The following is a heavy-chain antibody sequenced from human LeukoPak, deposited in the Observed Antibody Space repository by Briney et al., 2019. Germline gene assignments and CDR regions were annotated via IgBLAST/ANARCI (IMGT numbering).Heavy chain of an antibody. Sequence: GGSLRLSCAASGFTFSDYWMSWVRQAPRKGLEWVSNINKDGSEKHYVDSLKGRLTVSRDNAKNSLYLQMNNLRVEDTAVYYCASYGDYEHFDSWGQGTLVTVSS. J-gene: IGHJ4*02. D-gene: IGHD4-17*01. CDR3: ASYGDYEHFDS. V-gene: IGHV3-7*01. CDR2: INKDGSEK. CDR1: GFTFSDYW.